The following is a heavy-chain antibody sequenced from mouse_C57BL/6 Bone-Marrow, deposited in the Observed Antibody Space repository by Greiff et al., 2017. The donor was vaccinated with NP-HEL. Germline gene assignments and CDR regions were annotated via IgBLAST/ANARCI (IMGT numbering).Heavy chain of an antibody. Sequence: EVQRVESGGGLVKPGGSLKLSCAASGFTFSSYAMSWVRQTPEKRLEWVATISDGGSYTYYPDNVKGRFTISRDNAKNNLYLQMSHLKSEDTAMYYCARKSSGYAYWGQGTLVTVSA. J-gene: IGHJ3*01. CDR3: ARKSSGYAY. D-gene: IGHD3-2*02. V-gene: IGHV5-4*01. CDR2: ISDGGSYT. CDR1: GFTFSSYA.